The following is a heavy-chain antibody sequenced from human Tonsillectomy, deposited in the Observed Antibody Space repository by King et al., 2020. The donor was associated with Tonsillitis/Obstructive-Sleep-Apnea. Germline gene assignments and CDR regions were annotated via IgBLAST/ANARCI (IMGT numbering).Heavy chain of an antibody. D-gene: IGHD2-15*01. CDR1: GFTVSSSY. CDR3: VKDVYCSGGTCYTTY. J-gene: IGHJ4*02. V-gene: IGHV3-66*01. CDR2: FFGVGST. Sequence: VQLVESGGGLVQPGGSLRLSCTVSGFTVSSSYMSWFRQAPGKGLEGVSVFFGVGSTYYADSVQGRFSMSTDNSKNTLFLQMNSLRAEDTALYYCVKDVYCSGGTCYTTYWGQGTLVTVSS.